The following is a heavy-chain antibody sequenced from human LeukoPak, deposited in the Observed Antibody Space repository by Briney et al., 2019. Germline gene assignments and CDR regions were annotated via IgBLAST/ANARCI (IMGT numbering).Heavy chain of an antibody. D-gene: IGHD6-19*01. CDR3: AVRPEYSSGLDY. CDR1: GGTFSSYT. Sequence: SVKVSCKASGGTFSSYTISWVRQAPGQGLEWMGRIIPILGIANYAQKFQGRVTITADKSTSTAYMELSSLRSEDTAVYYCAVRPEYSSGLDYWGQGTLVTVSS. J-gene: IGHJ4*02. V-gene: IGHV1-69*02. CDR2: IIPILGIA.